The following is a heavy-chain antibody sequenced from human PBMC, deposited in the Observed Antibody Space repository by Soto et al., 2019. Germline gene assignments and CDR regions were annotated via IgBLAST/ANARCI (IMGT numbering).Heavy chain of an antibody. CDR3: ARDSWYSDSSGYYYDYYYGMDV. Sequence: VKVSCKASGGTFSSYAISWVRQAPGQGLEWMGGIIPIFGTANYAQKFQGRVTITADESTSTAYMELSSLRSEDTAVYYCARDSWYSDSSGYYYDYYYGMDVWGQGTTVTVS. V-gene: IGHV1-69*01. J-gene: IGHJ6*02. CDR1: GGTFSSYA. D-gene: IGHD3-22*01. CDR2: IIPIFGTA.